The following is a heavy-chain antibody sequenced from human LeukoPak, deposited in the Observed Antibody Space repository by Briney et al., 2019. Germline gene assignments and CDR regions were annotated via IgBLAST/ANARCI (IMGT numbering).Heavy chain of an antibody. D-gene: IGHD4-17*01. CDR1: GGSFSGYY. Sequence: SETLSLTCAVYGGSFSGYYWSWIRQPPGKGLEWIGEINHSGSTNYNPSLKSRVTISVDTSKNQFSLKLSSVTAADTAVYYCARSDGDYEEFYYYDGMDVWGQGTTVTVSS. CDR3: ARSDGDYEEFYYYDGMDV. CDR2: INHSGST. V-gene: IGHV4-34*01. J-gene: IGHJ6*02.